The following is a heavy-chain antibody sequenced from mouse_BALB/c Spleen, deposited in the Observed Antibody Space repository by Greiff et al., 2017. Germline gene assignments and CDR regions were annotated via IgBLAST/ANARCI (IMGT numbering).Heavy chain of an antibody. J-gene: IGHJ4*01. Sequence: QVHVKQSGPGLVAPSQSLSITCTVSGFSLTSYGVHWVRQPPGKGLEWLGVIWAGGSTNYNSALMSRLSISKDNSKSQVFLKMNSLQTDDTAMYYCARSYDYDGVYYAMDYWGQGTSVTVSS. D-gene: IGHD2-4*01. CDR1: GFSLTSYG. CDR2: IWAGGST. V-gene: IGHV2-9*02. CDR3: ARSYDYDGVYYAMDY.